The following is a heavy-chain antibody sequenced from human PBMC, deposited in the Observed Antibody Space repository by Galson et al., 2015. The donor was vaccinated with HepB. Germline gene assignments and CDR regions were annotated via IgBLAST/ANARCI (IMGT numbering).Heavy chain of an antibody. CDR1: GFIFSDAW. CDR3: AYSDYTLNIH. V-gene: IGHV3-15*01. D-gene: IGHD4-11*01. J-gene: IGHJ4*02. Sequence: SLRLSCAASGFIFSDAWMTWVRQAPGKGLEWVGRIKSRTDGGTIDYAASVKGTFAISRDDSKNTLYLQMNSLKTEDTAAYYCAYSDYTLNIHWGQGTLVTVSS. CDR2: IKSRTDGGTI.